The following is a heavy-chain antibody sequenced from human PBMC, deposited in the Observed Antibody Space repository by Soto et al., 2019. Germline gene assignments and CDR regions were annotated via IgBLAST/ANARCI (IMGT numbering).Heavy chain of an antibody. Sequence: GGSLRLSCAVSGITLRSYSMNWVRQAPGKDLEWVSSISAGDIYIYYADSVRGRFTVSRDNAKSSLFLQMNSLRVEDTAVYYCATQMDYNILTGYRPFDYWGQGPLVTVSS. CDR2: ISAGDIYI. D-gene: IGHD3-9*01. V-gene: IGHV3-21*01. J-gene: IGHJ4*02. CDR1: GITLRSYS. CDR3: ATQMDYNILTGYRPFDY.